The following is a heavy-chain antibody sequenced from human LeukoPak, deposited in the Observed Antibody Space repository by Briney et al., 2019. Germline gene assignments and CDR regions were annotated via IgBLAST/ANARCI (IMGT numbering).Heavy chain of an antibody. V-gene: IGHV4-4*07. J-gene: IGHJ5*02. CDR1: GESFSGYY. Sequence: SETLSLTCAVYGESFSGYYWSWIRRPAGKGLEWIGRIYTSGSTNYNPSLKSRVTISVDTSKNQFSLKLSSVTAADTAVYYCARDRAWPNWFDPWGQGTLVTVSS. CDR2: IYTSGST. CDR3: ARDRAWPNWFDP. D-gene: IGHD5-12*01.